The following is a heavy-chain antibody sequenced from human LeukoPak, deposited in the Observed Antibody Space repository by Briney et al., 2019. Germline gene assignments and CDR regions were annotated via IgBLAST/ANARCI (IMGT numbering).Heavy chain of an antibody. CDR1: GYTFTSYD. Sequence: ASVKVSCKASGYTFTSYDINWVRQATGQGLEWMGWMNPNSGNTGYAQKFQGRVTITRNTSISTAYMELSSLRSEDTAVYYCAVVVARGDDAFDIWGQGTMVTVSS. V-gene: IGHV1-8*03. CDR3: AVVVARGDDAFDI. D-gene: IGHD2-15*01. CDR2: MNPNSGNT. J-gene: IGHJ3*02.